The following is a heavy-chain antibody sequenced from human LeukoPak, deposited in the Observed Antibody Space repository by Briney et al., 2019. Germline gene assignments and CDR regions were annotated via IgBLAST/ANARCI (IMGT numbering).Heavy chain of an antibody. V-gene: IGHV3-7*01. CDR3: ARSAYYYDNL. J-gene: IGHJ4*02. Sequence: PGGSLRLSCAASGFIFSSYWMSWVRQAPGKGLEWVANIKQDGSEKYYVDSVKGRFTIPRDNAKNSLYLQMNSLRAEDTAVYYCARSAYYYDNLWGQGTLVTVSS. D-gene: IGHD3-22*01. CDR2: IKQDGSEK. CDR1: GFIFSSYW.